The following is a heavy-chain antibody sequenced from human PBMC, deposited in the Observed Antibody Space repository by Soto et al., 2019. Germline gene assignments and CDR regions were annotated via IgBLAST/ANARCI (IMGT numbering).Heavy chain of an antibody. Sequence: PGESLKISCKGSGYSCTSYWISWVRQMPGKGLEWMGRIDPSDSYTNYSPSFQGHVTISADKSISTAYLQWSSLKASDTSMYYCARHRGELLRSYYFDYWGQGTLVTVSS. CDR2: IDPSDSYT. D-gene: IGHD1-26*01. CDR3: ARHRGELLRSYYFDY. J-gene: IGHJ4*02. V-gene: IGHV5-10-1*01. CDR1: GYSCTSYW.